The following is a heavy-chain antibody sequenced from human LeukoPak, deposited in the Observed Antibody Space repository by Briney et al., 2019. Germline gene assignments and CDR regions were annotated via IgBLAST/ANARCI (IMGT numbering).Heavy chain of an antibody. J-gene: IGHJ5*02. CDR1: GYTFTSYY. CDR2: INPSGGST. D-gene: IGHD1-26*01. Sequence: ASVKVSCKASGYTFTSYYMHWVRQAPGQGLEWMGIINPSGGSTSYAQKFQGRVTMTRDMSTSTDYMELSSLRSEDTAVYYCARGSSVGDTARCFDPWGQRTLVAVSS. CDR3: ARGSSVGDTARCFDP. V-gene: IGHV1-46*01.